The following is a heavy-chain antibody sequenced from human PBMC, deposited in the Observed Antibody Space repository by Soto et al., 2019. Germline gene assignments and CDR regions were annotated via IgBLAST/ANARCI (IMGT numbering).Heavy chain of an antibody. CDR1: GGSISDYY. J-gene: IGHJ4*02. CDR3: ARVRGNLFHYYFDY. Sequence: PSETLSLTCTVSGGSISDYYWSWIRQPPGKGLEWIGYIYYSGSTNYNPSLKSRVTISVDTSKNQFSLKLSSVTAADTAVYYCARVRGNLFHYYFDYWGQGILVTVSS. V-gene: IGHV4-59*01. CDR2: IYYSGST. D-gene: IGHD2-15*01.